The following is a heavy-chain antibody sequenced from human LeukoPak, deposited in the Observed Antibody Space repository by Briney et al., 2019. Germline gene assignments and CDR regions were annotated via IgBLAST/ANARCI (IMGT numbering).Heavy chain of an antibody. J-gene: IGHJ4*02. CDR3: ARRHVQYTSSSDPYYFDY. V-gene: IGHV4-59*01. Sequence: SETLSLTCTVSGGSISSYYWSWIRQLPGKGLEWIGYLDYSGSTKYNPSLKSRVTISVDTSKNQFSLKLSSVTAADTAVYYCARRHVQYTSSSDPYYFDYWGQGTLVTVSS. D-gene: IGHD6-6*01. CDR2: LDYSGST. CDR1: GGSISSYY.